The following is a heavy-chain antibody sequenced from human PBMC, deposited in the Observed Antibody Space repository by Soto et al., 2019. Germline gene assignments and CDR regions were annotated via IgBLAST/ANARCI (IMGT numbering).Heavy chain of an antibody. CDR1: GLTFSDCY. D-gene: IGHD3-10*01. J-gene: IGHJ6*02. V-gene: IGHV3-11*01. CDR3: ARVRFGEWGYAMDV. CDR2: ISSSGSSI. Sequence: QVQLVESGGGLVKPGGSLRLSCAASGLTFSDCYMNWIRQAPGKGPEWVSYISSSGSSINYADSVKGRFTISRDNAKNSLYLQMNSLRAEDTAMYYCARVRFGEWGYAMDVWGQGTTVTVSS.